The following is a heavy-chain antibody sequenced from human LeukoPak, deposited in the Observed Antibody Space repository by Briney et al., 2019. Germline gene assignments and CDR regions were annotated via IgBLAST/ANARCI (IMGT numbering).Heavy chain of an antibody. Sequence: PSETLSLTCTVSGGSTSSYYWSWIRQPPGKGLEWIGEINHSGSTNYNPSLKSRVTISVDTSKNQFSLKLSSVTAADTAVYYCARGLPYTYYYGSGFPGGVWGQGTTVTVSS. CDR1: GGSTSSYY. CDR2: INHSGST. CDR3: ARGLPYTYYYGSGFPGGV. J-gene: IGHJ6*02. D-gene: IGHD3-10*01. V-gene: IGHV4-34*01.